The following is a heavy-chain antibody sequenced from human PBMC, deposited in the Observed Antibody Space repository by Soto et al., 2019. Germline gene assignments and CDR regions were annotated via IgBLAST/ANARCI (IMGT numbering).Heavy chain of an antibody. V-gene: IGHV4-4*02. CDR1: GGSMSSSNW. D-gene: IGHD4-17*01. CDR2: THHSGRT. Sequence: QVQLQESGPGLVKPSGTLSLTCTVSGGSMSSSNWWNWVRQPPGKGLEWIGGTHHSGRTNYNPSLKSRVTISVAKSQHHFSLKLRSVTAADTAVYYCARSEATVLDYWGQGTLVTVSS. J-gene: IGHJ4*02. CDR3: ARSEATVLDY.